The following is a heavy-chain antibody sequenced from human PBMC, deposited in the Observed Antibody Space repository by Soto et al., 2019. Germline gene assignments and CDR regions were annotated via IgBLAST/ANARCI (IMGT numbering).Heavy chain of an antibody. CDR3: ARGEYSSF. V-gene: IGHV4-34*01. CDR1: GGSFSGYY. Sequence: SETLSLTCAVYGGSFSGYYWSWIRQPPGKGLEWIGEINHSGSTIYNPSLKSRVTISVDTSKNQFSLKLSSVTAADTAVYYCARGEYSSFWGQGTLVTVSS. J-gene: IGHJ4*02. D-gene: IGHD6-6*01. CDR2: INHSGST.